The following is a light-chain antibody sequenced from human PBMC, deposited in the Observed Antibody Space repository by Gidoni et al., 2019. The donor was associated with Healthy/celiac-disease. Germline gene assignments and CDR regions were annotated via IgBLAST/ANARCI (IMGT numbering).Light chain of an antibody. CDR2: AAS. V-gene: IGKV1-12*01. J-gene: IGKJ3*01. CDR3: QQANSLPFT. Sequence: DIQLTQSPSSVSASVGDRVTITCRASQSISSWLAWYQQKPGKAPKLLIYAASSLQSGVPSRFSGSGSGTDFTLTISSLQPEDFATYYCQQANSLPFTFXPXTKVDIK. CDR1: QSISSW.